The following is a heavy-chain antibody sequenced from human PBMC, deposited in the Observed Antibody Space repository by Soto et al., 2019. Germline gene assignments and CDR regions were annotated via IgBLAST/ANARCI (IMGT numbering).Heavy chain of an antibody. CDR3: ARHSNRNYGLYYLDY. Sequence: PSETLSLTCPVAGGSISSYCLSWIRPSPEKGLEWIGYIYYSGSTKYKPSLKSRVTISVDTSKNQFSLKVSSATAADTAVYYCARHSNRNYGLYYLDYWGLGALVTVSS. J-gene: IGHJ4*02. D-gene: IGHD4-4*01. CDR2: IYYSGST. V-gene: IGHV4-59*08. CDR1: GGSISSYC.